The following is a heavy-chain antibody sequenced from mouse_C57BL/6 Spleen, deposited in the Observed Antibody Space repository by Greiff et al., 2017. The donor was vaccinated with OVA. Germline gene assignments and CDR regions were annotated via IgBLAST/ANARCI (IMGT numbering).Heavy chain of an antibody. Sequence: QVQLQQSGAELVKPGASVKISCTASGYAFSSYWMNWVKQRPGKGLEWIGQIFPGDGDTNYNGKFKGKATLTADKSSSTANMQLSSLTSEDSAVYFCARGYDYDGNYYAMDYWGQGTSVTVSS. CDR2: IFPGDGDT. J-gene: IGHJ4*01. V-gene: IGHV1-80*01. CDR3: ARGYDYDGNYYAMDY. CDR1: GYAFSSYW. D-gene: IGHD2-4*01.